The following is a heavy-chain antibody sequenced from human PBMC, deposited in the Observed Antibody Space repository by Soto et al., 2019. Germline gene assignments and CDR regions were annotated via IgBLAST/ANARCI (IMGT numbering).Heavy chain of an antibody. J-gene: IGHJ6*02. D-gene: IGHD2-15*01. CDR1: GGTFSSYA. CDR3: ARGSIVVVVAATKSYGMDV. V-gene: IGHV1-69*13. Sequence: GASVKVSFKASGGTFSSYAISWVRQAPGQGLEWMGGIIPIFGTANYAQKFQGRVTITADESTSTAYMELSSLRSEDTAVYYCARGSIVVVVAATKSYGMDVWGQGTTVTVSS. CDR2: IIPIFGTA.